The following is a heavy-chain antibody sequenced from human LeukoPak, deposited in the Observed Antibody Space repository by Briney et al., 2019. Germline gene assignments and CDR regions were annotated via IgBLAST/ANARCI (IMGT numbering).Heavy chain of an antibody. Sequence: GGSLRLSCAASGFTFTSCAMSWVRQAPGRGLEWVSGISYSGGSTYYADSVKGRFTISRDNSKNTLYLQMNSLRAEDTAVYYCAELGITMIGGVWGKGTTVTISS. D-gene: IGHD3-10*02. V-gene: IGHV3-23*01. CDR2: ISYSGGST. CDR3: AELGITMIGGV. CDR1: GFTFTSCA. J-gene: IGHJ6*04.